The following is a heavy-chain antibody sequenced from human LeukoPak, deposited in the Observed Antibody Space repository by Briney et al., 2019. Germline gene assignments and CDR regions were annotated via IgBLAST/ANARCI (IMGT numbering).Heavy chain of an antibody. CDR1: GFTFSSYG. V-gene: IGHV3-30*18. CDR3: AKGLLRDGSGSPNY. D-gene: IGHD3-10*01. Sequence: GGSLRLSCAASGFTFSSYGMHWVRQAPGKGLEWVAVISYDGSNKYYADSVKGRFTISRDNSKNTLYLQMNSLRAEDTAVNYCAKGLLRDGSGSPNYWGQGTLVTVSS. CDR2: ISYDGSNK. J-gene: IGHJ4*02.